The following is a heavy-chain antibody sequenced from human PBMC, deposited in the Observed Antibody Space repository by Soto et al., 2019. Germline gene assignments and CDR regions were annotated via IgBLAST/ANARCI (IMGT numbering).Heavy chain of an antibody. V-gene: IGHV4-59*13. CDR1: GGSISSSY. D-gene: IGHD2-15*01. CDR2: IYDDGSA. J-gene: IGHJ5*02. CDR3: AGDKYCSGGSCRKNWFDP. Sequence: SETLSLTCTVSGGSISSSYWSWIRQPPGKGLEWLAYIYDDGSANYNPSLKSRATISLDMSKNQFSLKLTAVTAADTAVYYCAGDKYCSGGSCRKNWFDPWGQGTLVTVSS.